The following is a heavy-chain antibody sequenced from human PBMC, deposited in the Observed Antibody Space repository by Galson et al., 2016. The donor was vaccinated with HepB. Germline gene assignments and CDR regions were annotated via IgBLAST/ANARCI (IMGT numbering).Heavy chain of an antibody. V-gene: IGHV3-23*01. CDR1: GFVFSNFG. CDR2: ISTRRTT. Sequence: SLRLSCAASGFVFSNFGLSWVRQAPGKGLEWVASISTRRTTYYSDSVQGRFTISRDNSNNTLYLQMNGLRAEDTAVYYCAKERLVRRILDHWGQGNLLTVSS. CDR3: AKERLVRRILDH. J-gene: IGHJ4*02. D-gene: IGHD1-1*01.